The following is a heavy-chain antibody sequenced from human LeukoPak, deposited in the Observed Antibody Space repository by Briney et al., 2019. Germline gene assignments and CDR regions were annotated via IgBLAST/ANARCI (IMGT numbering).Heavy chain of an antibody. CDR1: GGSINIRSYY. D-gene: IGHD4-17*01. CDR2: VYYGGTT. CDR3: ARRATTVTTGYYYYYMDV. J-gene: IGHJ6*03. Sequence: KPSETLSLTCTVSGGSINIRSYYWGWIRQPPGKGLEWIGSVYYGGTTYYNPSLKSRVTISEDTSKNQFSLKLSSVTAADTAVYYCARRATTVTTGYYYYYMDVWGKGTTVTVSS. V-gene: IGHV4-39*01.